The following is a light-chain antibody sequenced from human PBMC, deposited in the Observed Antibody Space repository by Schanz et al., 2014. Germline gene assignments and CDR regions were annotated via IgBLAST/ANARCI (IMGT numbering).Light chain of an antibody. CDR2: EGS. V-gene: IGLV2-23*01. Sequence: QSALTQPASVSGSPGQSITISCTGTSSDIGSYNLVSWYQQHPDKAPKLMIYEGSKRPSGVSNRFSGSKSGNTASLTISGLQAEDEADYYCCLYAGSSTRHWVFGGGTKLTVL. CDR3: CLYAGSSTRHWV. CDR1: SSDIGSYNL. J-gene: IGLJ3*02.